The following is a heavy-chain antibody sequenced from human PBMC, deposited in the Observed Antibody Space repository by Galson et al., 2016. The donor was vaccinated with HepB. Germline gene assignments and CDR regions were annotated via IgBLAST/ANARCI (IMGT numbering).Heavy chain of an antibody. D-gene: IGHD7-27*01. Sequence: SLRLSCAASGFTVSTNYMSWVHQAPGKGLEWVSVIYSSGSTYYADSVKGRFTFSRDNSKNTLYLQMNSLRAEDTAVYYCARAWGNYGMDVWGQGTTVTVSS. CDR2: IYSSGST. CDR1: GFTVSTNY. CDR3: ARAWGNYGMDV. V-gene: IGHV3-53*01. J-gene: IGHJ6*02.